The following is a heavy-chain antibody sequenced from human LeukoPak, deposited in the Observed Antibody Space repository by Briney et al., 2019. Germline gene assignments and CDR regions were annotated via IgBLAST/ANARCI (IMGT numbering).Heavy chain of an antibody. D-gene: IGHD6-6*01. Sequence: PGGSLRLSCAASGFTFSSYAMSWVRQAPGKGLEWVSGISGSGTNTYYADSVKGRFTISRDNSRNTLYLQMNSLRAEDTAVYYCAKRGSPSFVYYYYYMDVWGKGTTVTVSS. CDR2: ISGSGTNT. CDR3: AKRGSPSFVYYYYYMDV. J-gene: IGHJ6*03. V-gene: IGHV3-23*01. CDR1: GFTFSSYA.